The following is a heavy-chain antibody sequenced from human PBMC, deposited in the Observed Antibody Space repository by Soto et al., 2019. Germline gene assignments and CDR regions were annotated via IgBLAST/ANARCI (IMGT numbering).Heavy chain of an antibody. CDR3: ARGDYGDYANLFYYYYGMDV. CDR1: GGSISGGGYY. D-gene: IGHD4-17*01. J-gene: IGHJ6*02. V-gene: IGHV4-31*03. CDR2: IYYSGST. Sequence: QVQLQESGPGLAKPAQTLSLTCPVSGGSISGGGYYWSWIRQHPGKGLKWIGYIYYSGSTYYNPSLKSRVTISVDTSKNQFSLKLSSVTAADTAVYYCARGDYGDYANLFYYYYGMDVWGQGTTVTVSS.